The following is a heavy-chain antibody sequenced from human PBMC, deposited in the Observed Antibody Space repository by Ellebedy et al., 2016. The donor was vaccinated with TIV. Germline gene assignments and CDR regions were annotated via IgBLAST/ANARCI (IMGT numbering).Heavy chain of an antibody. D-gene: IGHD3-3*01. Sequence: GESLKISCAASGFTFSTYWMTWVRQAPGKGLEWVANINEDGSEKYFVDSVKSRFTISRDNAKNSLYLQMNCLRAEDTAVYYCAREIHAITIFGVVDHWGQGTLVTVSS. CDR2: INEDGSEK. V-gene: IGHV3-7*03. CDR1: GFTFSTYW. CDR3: AREIHAITIFGVVDH. J-gene: IGHJ4*02.